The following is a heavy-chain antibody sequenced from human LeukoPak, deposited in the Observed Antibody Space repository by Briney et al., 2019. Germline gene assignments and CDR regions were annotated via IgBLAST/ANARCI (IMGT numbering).Heavy chain of an antibody. V-gene: IGHV4-59*01. CDR2: IDYSGSS. Sequence: SETLSLTCTVSGGSISGYYRSWIRQPPGKGLEWIGYIDYSGSSNSNPSLRSRATISVDTSKNQFSLKVNSVTAADTAVYYCARGRVPGDYWGQGTLVTVSS. D-gene: IGHD7-27*01. J-gene: IGHJ4*02. CDR1: GGSISGYY. CDR3: ARGRVPGDY.